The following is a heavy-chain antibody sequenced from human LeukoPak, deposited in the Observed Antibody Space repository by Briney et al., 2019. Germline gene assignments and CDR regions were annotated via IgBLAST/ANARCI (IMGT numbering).Heavy chain of an antibody. D-gene: IGHD6-19*01. V-gene: IGHV1-24*01. Sequence: GASVKVSCKVSGYTLTELSMHWVRQAPGKGLGWMGGFDPEDGETIYAQKFQGRVTMTEDTSTDTAYMELSSLRSEDTAVYYCATVKYSSGWYFDYWGQGTLVTVSS. J-gene: IGHJ4*02. CDR1: GYTLTELS. CDR3: ATVKYSSGWYFDY. CDR2: FDPEDGET.